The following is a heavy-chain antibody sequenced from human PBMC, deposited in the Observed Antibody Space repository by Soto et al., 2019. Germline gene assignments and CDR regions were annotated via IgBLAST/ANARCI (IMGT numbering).Heavy chain of an antibody. V-gene: IGHV4-61*03. CDR3: VRVLDSSWYADL. CDR1: GGSVSNASFY. CDR2: IFYTGVT. D-gene: IGHD3-22*01. J-gene: IGHJ2*01. Sequence: QVQLQESGPGLVKPSETLSLTCSVSGGSVSNASFYWTWIRQAPGTGLEYIGYIFYTGVTNYNPSLSSRVTISLDTSKNHFSLKLNSMTAADTAVYYCVRVLDSSWYADLWGRGTLVTDSS.